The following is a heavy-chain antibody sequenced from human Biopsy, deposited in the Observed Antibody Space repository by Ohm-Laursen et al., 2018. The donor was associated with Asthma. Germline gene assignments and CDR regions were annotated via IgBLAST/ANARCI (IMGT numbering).Heavy chain of an antibody. CDR1: GGTFNTYV. CDR3: ARKAGSCISRTCYSLDF. V-gene: IGHV1-69*01. CDR2: INSVFGTT. J-gene: IGHJ4*02. Sequence: SSVKVSCKSLGGTFNTYVIGWVRQAPRQGLEWMGGINSVFGTTTYPQKFQDSVTITADDSTSTVYMELSSLRSEDTAVYYCARKAGSCISRTCYSLDFWGQGTLVTVSS. D-gene: IGHD2-2*01.